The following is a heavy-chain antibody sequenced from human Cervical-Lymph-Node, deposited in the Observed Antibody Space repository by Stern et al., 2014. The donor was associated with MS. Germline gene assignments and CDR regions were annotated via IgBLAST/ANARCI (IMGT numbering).Heavy chain of an antibody. J-gene: IGHJ4*02. Sequence: VQLGESGAEEERPGASVKVSCKASGYTFTAYFLHWVRQAPGQGLEWMGWISPKTGSATYAQKFQDRVIMTRDTSINTGYMEVSSLRSDDTAVYYCARDRGSYSDYWGQGTLVAVSS. D-gene: IGHD1-26*01. V-gene: IGHV1-2*02. CDR3: ARDRGSYSDY. CDR1: GYTFTAYF. CDR2: ISPKTGSA.